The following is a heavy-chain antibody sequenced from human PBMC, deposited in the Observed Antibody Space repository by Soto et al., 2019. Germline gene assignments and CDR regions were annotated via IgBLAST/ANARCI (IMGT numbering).Heavy chain of an antibody. CDR2: ISYDGSNK. CDR1: GFTFSSYA. D-gene: IGHD6-19*01. J-gene: IGHJ4*02. Sequence: QVQLVESGGGVVQPGRSLRLSCAASGFTFSSYAMHWVRQAPGKGLEWVAVISYDGSNKYYADSVKGRFTISRDNSKNTLYLQMNSLRAEDTAVYYCARGSGWGEFGYWGQGTLVTVSS. V-gene: IGHV3-30-3*01. CDR3: ARGSGWGEFGY.